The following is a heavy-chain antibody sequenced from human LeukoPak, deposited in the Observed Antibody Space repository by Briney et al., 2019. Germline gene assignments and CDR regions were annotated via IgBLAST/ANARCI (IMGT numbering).Heavy chain of an antibody. CDR2: VTGGGGDT. Sequence: GGSLRLSCVASGYTFTNYAMSRVRQAPGKRLEWVSAVTGGGGDTYYADSVKGRFTLSRDKSTNTLFLQMHSLRAEDTGIYYCAKWGDFDILTGYYVSDFWGQGTLVTVSS. CDR1: GYTFTNYA. D-gene: IGHD3-9*01. CDR3: AKWGDFDILTGYYVSDF. V-gene: IGHV3-23*01. J-gene: IGHJ4*02.